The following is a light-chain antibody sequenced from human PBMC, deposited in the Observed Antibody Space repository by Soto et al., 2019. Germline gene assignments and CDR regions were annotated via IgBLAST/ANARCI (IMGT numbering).Light chain of an antibody. V-gene: IGLV1-44*01. CDR3: AAWDDSLNGPL. CDR2: SND. Sequence: QAVVTQPPSASGTPGQRVTISCSGSSSNIGSNTVNWYQQLPGKAPKLLIYSNDQRPSGVPDRYSGSKSGTSASLAVSGLQSEDEADYYCAAWDDSLNGPLFGGGTKVTVL. J-gene: IGLJ3*02. CDR1: SSNIGSNT.